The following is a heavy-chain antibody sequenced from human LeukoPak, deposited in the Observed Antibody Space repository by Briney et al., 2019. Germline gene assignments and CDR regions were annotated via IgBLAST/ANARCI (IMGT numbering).Heavy chain of an antibody. D-gene: IGHD3-22*01. CDR2: IYHSGST. V-gene: IGHV4-38-2*02. CDR1: HYSISSNYY. J-gene: IGHJ4*02. CDR3: ARSSGYMSY. Sequence: SESLSLTCTVSHYSISSNYYWGWIRQPPGKGLEWIGSIYHSGSTYYNPSLKSRVTISVDTSKNQFSLKLTSVTAADTAVYYCARSSGYMSYWGQGTLVTVSS.